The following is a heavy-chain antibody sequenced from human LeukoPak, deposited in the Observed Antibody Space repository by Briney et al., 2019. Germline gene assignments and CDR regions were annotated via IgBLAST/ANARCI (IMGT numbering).Heavy chain of an antibody. V-gene: IGHV3-21*01. CDR1: GFTFSTYR. J-gene: IGHJ4*02. CDR2: ISSSSSYI. Sequence: PGGSLRLSCVGTGFTFSTYRMNWVRQAPGKGLEWVSSISSSSSYIYYADSVKGRITISRDNAKNLMYLQMNSLRVEDTAVYYCARDKDVYFDYWGQGTLVTVSS. CDR3: ARDKDVYFDY.